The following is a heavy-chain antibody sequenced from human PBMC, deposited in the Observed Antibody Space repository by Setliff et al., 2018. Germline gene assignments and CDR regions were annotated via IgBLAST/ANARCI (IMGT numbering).Heavy chain of an antibody. J-gene: IGHJ6*03. V-gene: IGHV4-38-2*02. CDR2: ILFSGDT. CDR3: ARDNRARHYMDV. D-gene: IGHD3-10*01. CDR1: GYSISSGFS. Sequence: PSETLSLTCAVSGYSISSGFSWVWIRQSPGMGLEWIGRILFSGDTYYNPSLNSRVTISADTSKNQFSLNLSSVTAADTAVYYCARDNRARHYMDVWGKGTTVTVSS.